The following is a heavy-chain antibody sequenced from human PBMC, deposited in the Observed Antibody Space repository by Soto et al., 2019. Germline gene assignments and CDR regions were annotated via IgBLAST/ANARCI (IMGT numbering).Heavy chain of an antibody. J-gene: IGHJ5*02. Sequence: ETLSLTCAASGASIGSGGWWSWVRQPPGKGLEWIAEIFHDGNTNYSPSLKSRVTISVDKSQNQFSLNVYSVTAADTAVYYCARHEGWTGPDQWGQGTLVTVSS. CDR2: IFHDGNT. D-gene: IGHD2-8*02. CDR3: ARHEGWTGPDQ. V-gene: IGHV4-4*02. CDR1: GASIGSGGW.